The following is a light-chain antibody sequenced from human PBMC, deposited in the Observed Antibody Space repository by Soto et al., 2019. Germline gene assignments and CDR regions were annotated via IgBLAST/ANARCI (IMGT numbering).Light chain of an antibody. CDR3: QSYDSSLNGLL. J-gene: IGLJ2*01. CDR1: SSSIGSNT. Sequence: QSVLTQPPSASGTPGQGVTISCSGSSSSIGSNTVNWYQQLPGTAPKLLIYGNNNRPSGVPDRFSGSKSGTSASLAITGLQAEDEADYYCQSYDSSLNGLLFGGGTKLTVL. V-gene: IGLV1-44*01. CDR2: GNN.